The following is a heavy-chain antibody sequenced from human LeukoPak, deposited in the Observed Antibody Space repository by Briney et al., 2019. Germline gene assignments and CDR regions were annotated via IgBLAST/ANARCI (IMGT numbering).Heavy chain of an antibody. CDR1: GFTFSSYT. Sequence: GSLRLSCAASGFTFSSYTMSWVRQAPGKGLEWVAVISYDGSNKYYADSVKGRFTISRDNSKNTLYLQMNSLRAEDTAVYYCARDRGQSDDYFDYWGQGTLVTVSS. J-gene: IGHJ4*02. CDR3: ARDRGQSDDYFDY. CDR2: ISYDGSNK. V-gene: IGHV3-30*04.